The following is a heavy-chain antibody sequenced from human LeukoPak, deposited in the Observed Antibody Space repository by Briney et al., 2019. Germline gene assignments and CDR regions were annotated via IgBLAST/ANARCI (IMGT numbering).Heavy chain of an antibody. CDR1: GFTFDDYA. V-gene: IGHV3-9*01. Sequence: PGRSLRLSCAASGFTFDDYAMHWVRQAPGKGLEWVSGVNWNSGSVGYADSVKGRFTISRDNTKNSLYLQMNSLRVEDTAFYYCAKDNRRHYTSGPSPDSLHWGQGALVTVSS. D-gene: IGHD6-19*01. CDR2: VNWNSGSV. J-gene: IGHJ4*02. CDR3: AKDNRRHYTSGPSPDSLH.